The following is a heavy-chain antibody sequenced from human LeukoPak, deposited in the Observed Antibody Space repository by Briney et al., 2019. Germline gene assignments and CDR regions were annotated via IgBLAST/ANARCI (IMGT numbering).Heavy chain of an antibody. D-gene: IGHD2-15*01. CDR2: IDPKSGGT. V-gene: IGHV1-2*06. CDR1: GYTFTAYY. CDR3: ARVHCSGGCPLRRFDP. Sequence: ASVKVSCKASGYTFTAYYLHWVRQAPGQGLEWMGRIDPKSGGTRYGQKFQGRVSMTRDTSITTAYMELNSLRSDDTAVYYCARVHCSGGCPLRRFDPWGQGTLVTVSS. J-gene: IGHJ5*02.